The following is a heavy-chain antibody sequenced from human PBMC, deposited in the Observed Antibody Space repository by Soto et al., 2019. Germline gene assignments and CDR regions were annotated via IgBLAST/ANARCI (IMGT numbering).Heavy chain of an antibody. J-gene: IGHJ6*02. V-gene: IGHV1-69*01. Sequence: QVQLVQSGAELRKPGSSVKVSCKASGGTFSDYTINWVRQAPGQRLEWMGGIIPIFDTANYAEKFQGRVTITADESTSTSYMEVSSLRSEDTAVYYCARHGTLTGTGYSSGMDAWGQGTMVTVSS. CDR3: ARHGTLTGTGYSSGMDA. D-gene: IGHD1-1*01. CDR2: IIPIFDTA. CDR1: GGTFSDYT.